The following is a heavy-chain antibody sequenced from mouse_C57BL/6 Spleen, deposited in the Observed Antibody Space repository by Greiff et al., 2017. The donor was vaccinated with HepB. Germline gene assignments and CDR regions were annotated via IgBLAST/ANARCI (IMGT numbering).Heavy chain of an antibody. D-gene: IGHD2-1*01. J-gene: IGHJ4*01. Sequence: DVKLVESEGGLVQPGSSMKLSCTASGFTFSDYYMAWVRQVPEKGLEWVANINYDGSSTYYLDSLKSRFIISRDNAKNILYLQMSSLKSEDTATYYCARDRGNAYYAMDYWGQGTSVTVSS. V-gene: IGHV5-16*01. CDR3: ARDRGNAYYAMDY. CDR1: GFTFSDYY. CDR2: INYDGSST.